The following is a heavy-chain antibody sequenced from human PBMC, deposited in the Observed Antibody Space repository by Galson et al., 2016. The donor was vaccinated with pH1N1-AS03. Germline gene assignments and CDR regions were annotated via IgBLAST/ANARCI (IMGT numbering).Heavy chain of an antibody. CDR2: INSDGSST. CDR1: GFTLRSYA. D-gene: IGHD6-13*01. Sequence: SLRLSCAASGFTLRSYAMTWVRQAPGKGLVWVSRINSDGSSTSYADSVKGRFTISRDNAKNTLYLQMNSLRVEDTAVYYCYSSSWDDAFDIWGQGTMVTVSS. CDR3: YSSSWDDAFDI. V-gene: IGHV3-74*01. J-gene: IGHJ3*02.